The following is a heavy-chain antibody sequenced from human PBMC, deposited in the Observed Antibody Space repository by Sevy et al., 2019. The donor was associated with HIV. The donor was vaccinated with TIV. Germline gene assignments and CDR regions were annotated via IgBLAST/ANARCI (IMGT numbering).Heavy chain of an antibody. J-gene: IGHJ4*02. CDR1: GFTFSSYA. CDR2: ISGSGGST. V-gene: IGHV3-23*01. Sequence: GGSLRLSCAASGFTFSSYAMSWVRQAPGKGLEWVSAISGSGGSTYYADSVKGRFTISRDNSKNTLYLQMNSLRAEDTAVYYCAKADYYGLGSYGFDYWGQGTLVTVSS. D-gene: IGHD3-10*01. CDR3: AKADYYGLGSYGFDY.